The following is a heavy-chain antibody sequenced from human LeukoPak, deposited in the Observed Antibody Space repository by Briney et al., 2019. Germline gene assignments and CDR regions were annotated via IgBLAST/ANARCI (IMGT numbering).Heavy chain of an antibody. CDR2: ISWNSGSI. J-gene: IGHJ6*02. CDR1: GFTFDDYA. CDR3: ATQSSVGGAGYYYGMDV. V-gene: IGHV3-9*01. Sequence: PGRSLRLSCAASGFTFDDYAMHWVRQAPGKGLEWVSGISWNSGSIGYADSVKGRFTISRDNAKNSLYLQMNSLRAEDTAVYYCATQSSVGGAGYYYGMDVWGQGTTVTVSS. D-gene: IGHD3-10*01.